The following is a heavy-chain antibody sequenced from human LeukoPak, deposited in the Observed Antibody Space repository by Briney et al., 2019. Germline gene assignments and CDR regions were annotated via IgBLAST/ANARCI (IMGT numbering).Heavy chain of an antibody. CDR3: AREFEGQEAGAYGSGSYDVFDI. J-gene: IGHJ3*02. Sequence: GGSLRLSCAASGFTFSNYWMHWVRRAPGKGLVWVSRITSDASSTSYADSVKGRFTISRDNAKNTLYLRMNSLRAEDTAVYYYAREFEGQEAGAYGSGSYDVFDIWGQGTMVTVSS. CDR2: ITSDASST. CDR1: GFTFSNYW. V-gene: IGHV3-74*01. D-gene: IGHD3-10*01.